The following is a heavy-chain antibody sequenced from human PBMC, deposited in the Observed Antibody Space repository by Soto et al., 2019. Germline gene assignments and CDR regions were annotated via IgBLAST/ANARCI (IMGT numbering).Heavy chain of an antibody. CDR2: ISWNSGSI. D-gene: IGHD3-16*01. CDR1: GFTFDDYA. Sequence: EVQLVESGGGLVQPGRSLRLSCAASGFTFDDYAMHWVRQAPGKGLEWVSGISWNSGSIGYADSVKGRFTISRDNAKNSLYLQMNSLRAEDTALYYCAKDSTFWGVSANLFDYWGQGTLVTVSS. V-gene: IGHV3-9*01. CDR3: AKDSTFWGVSANLFDY. J-gene: IGHJ4*02.